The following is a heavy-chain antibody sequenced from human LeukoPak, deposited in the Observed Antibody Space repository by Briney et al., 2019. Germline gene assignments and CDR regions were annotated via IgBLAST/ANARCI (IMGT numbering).Heavy chain of an antibody. Sequence: SETLSLTFTVSGGSISSYYWSWIRQPPGKGLEWIGYIYYSGSTNYNPSLKSRVTISVDTSKNQFSLKLSSVTAADTAVYYCARQPASLRYFDWLLQGGYFDYWGQGTLVTVSS. D-gene: IGHD3-9*01. CDR3: ARQPASLRYFDWLLQGGYFDY. CDR2: IYYSGST. V-gene: IGHV4-59*08. CDR1: GGSISSYY. J-gene: IGHJ4*02.